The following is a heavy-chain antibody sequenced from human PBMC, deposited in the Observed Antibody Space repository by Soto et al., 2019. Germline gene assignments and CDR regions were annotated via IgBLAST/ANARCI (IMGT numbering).Heavy chain of an antibody. D-gene: IGHD2-8*01. CDR3: ASEVCNNGVCHHFDI. Sequence: QVQLVQSGAEVKKPGASVKVSCRASGYPFTNFYMHWVRQAPGQGLEWVGVVNPSGGRATYAERCQGRVSMTRGTSTTTVYMAVWSLRPEDTAVYYCASEVCNNGVCHHFDIWGQGTLVSVSS. J-gene: IGHJ4*02. CDR1: GYPFTNFY. V-gene: IGHV1-46*01. CDR2: VNPSGGRA.